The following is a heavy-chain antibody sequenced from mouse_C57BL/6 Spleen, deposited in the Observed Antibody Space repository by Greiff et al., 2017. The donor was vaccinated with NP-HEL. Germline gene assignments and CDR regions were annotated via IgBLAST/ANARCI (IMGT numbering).Heavy chain of an antibody. CDR2: INPNNGGT. V-gene: IGHV1-26*01. Sequence: VQLQQSGPELVKPGASVKISCKASGYTFTDYYMNWVKQSHGKSLEWIGDINPNNGGTSYNQKFKGKATLTVDKSSSTAYMELRSLTSEDSAVYYCARGYYDYVGYFDYWGQGTTLTVSS. CDR3: ARGYYDYVGYFDY. D-gene: IGHD2-4*01. CDR1: GYTFTDYY. J-gene: IGHJ2*01.